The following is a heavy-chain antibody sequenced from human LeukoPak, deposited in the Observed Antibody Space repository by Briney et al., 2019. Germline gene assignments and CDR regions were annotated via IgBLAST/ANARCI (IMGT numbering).Heavy chain of an antibody. J-gene: IGHJ4*02. CDR3: SRESGPFCPFGY. CDR1: GGSISGTNW. Sequence: SGTLSLTCGVSGGSISGTNWWSWVRQPPGQGLEWVGEISLAGQTNYNPSLNGRVTMSLDKSSNQLSLHLTSVTAADTATYFCSRESGPFCPFGYWGQGTLVTVSS. CDR2: ISLAGQT. V-gene: IGHV4-4*02. D-gene: IGHD1-26*01.